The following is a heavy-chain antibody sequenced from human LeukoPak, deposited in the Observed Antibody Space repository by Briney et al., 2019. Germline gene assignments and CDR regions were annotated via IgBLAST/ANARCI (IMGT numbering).Heavy chain of an antibody. CDR3: ARDKWGIDYFDY. CDR2: IYYSGRT. Sequence: SETLSLTCTVAGGSISSYYWSWSRQPPGKGLGWIGYIYYSGRTNYNPSLKSRVTISVDTSKNQFSLKLSSVTAADTAVYYCARDKWGIDYFDYWGQGTLVTVSS. CDR1: GGSISSYY. D-gene: IGHD7-27*01. J-gene: IGHJ4*02. V-gene: IGHV4-59*01.